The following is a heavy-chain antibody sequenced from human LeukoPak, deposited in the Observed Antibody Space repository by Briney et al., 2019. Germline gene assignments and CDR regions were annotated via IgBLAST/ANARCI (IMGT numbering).Heavy chain of an antibody. CDR1: GGSFSGYY. J-gene: IGHJ6*02. Sequence: SETLSLTCAVYGGSFSGYYWSWIRQPPGKGLEWIGEINHSGSTNYNPSLKSRVTISVDTSKNQFSLKLSSVTAADTAVYYCARDKYYYDSSGYSYYYGMDVWGQGTTVTVSS. CDR3: ARDKYYYDSSGYSYYYGMDV. V-gene: IGHV4-34*01. D-gene: IGHD3-22*01. CDR2: INHSGST.